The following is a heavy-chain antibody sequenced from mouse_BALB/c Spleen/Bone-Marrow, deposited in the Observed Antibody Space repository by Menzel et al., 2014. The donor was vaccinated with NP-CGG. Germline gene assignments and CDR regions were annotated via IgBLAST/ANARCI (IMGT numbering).Heavy chain of an antibody. CDR1: AYSITSGYG. D-gene: IGHD1-2*01. Sequence: QPGPVLVKPSQSLSLTCTVTAYSITSGYGWHWIRQFPGNKLEWMGYIHYSGSTHYNPSLKSRISITRDTSKNQFFLQLNSVTTEDTATYHCAREARTTARFAYWGQGTLVTVSA. CDR2: IHYSGST. J-gene: IGHJ3*01. CDR3: AREARTTARFAY. V-gene: IGHV3-1*02.